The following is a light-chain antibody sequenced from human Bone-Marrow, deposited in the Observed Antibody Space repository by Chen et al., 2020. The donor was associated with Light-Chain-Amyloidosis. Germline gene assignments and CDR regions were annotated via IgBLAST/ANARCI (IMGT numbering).Light chain of an antibody. J-gene: IGKJ4*01. CDR1: QNLLYDNGNNY. CDR3: MHSLQIPLT. CDR2: LGS. Sequence: DIVMTQSPLSLAVTPGEPASMSCRSSQNLLYDNGNNYVDWYVQKPGQSPQVLIHLGSSRVSGVPERFRGSGSGTEFTLKISRVEAEDVGIYYCMHSLQIPLTFGGGTKVEIK. V-gene: IGKV2-28*01.